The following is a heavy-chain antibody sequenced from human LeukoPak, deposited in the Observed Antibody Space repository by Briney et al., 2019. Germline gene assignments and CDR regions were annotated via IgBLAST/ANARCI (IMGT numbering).Heavy chain of an antibody. CDR3: VIVRGYFDSSGSDY. D-gene: IGHD3-9*01. CDR2: ITSNGGSA. Sequence: GGSLSLSFSASGFPFSSYTIHWVRQAPGKGLEFVSAITSNGGSAYYADSVKGRFTISRDNSKNTVYLQMSSLRAEDTAVYYCVIVRGYFDSSGSDYWGQGTLVTVSS. J-gene: IGHJ4*02. CDR1: GFPFSSYT. V-gene: IGHV3-64D*06.